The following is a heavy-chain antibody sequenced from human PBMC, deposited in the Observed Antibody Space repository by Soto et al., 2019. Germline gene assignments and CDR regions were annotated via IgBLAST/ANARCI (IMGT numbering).Heavy chain of an antibody. CDR3: SKNLWYYDFWSGYGL. Sequence: GGSLRLSCAASGFTFSSYAMSWVRQAPGKGLEWVSAISGSGGSTYYADSVKGRFTISRDNSKYTLYLQMNSLSAEDTAVYYCSKNLWYYDFWSGYGLWGQGTLVTVSS. CDR2: ISGSGGST. J-gene: IGHJ4*02. CDR1: GFTFSSYA. D-gene: IGHD3-3*01. V-gene: IGHV3-23*01.